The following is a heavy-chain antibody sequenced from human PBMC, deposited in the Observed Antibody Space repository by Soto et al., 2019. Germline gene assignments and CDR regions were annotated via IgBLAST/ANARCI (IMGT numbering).Heavy chain of an antibody. V-gene: IGHV4-59*01. CDR1: GGSISSYY. CDR2: IYYSGST. D-gene: IGHD3-22*01. Sequence: PSETLSLTCTVSGGSISSYYWSWIRQPPGKGLEWIGYIYYSGSTNYDPSLKSRVTISVDTSKNQFSLKLSSVTAADTAVYYCARDHYYDSSGYYSWFDPWGQGTLVTRLL. J-gene: IGHJ5*02. CDR3: ARDHYYDSSGYYSWFDP.